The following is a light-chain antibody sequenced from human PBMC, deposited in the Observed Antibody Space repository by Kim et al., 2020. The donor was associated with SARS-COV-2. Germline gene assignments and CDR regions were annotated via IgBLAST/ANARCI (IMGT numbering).Light chain of an antibody. Sequence: PPATPPRPGTSNSVGSLGVAWLQPHQGHPPKLLSYRSDGRPSGISERFSASRSGNTASLTISGLQPEDEADYYCSAWDSSLSAWVFGEGTKVTVL. CDR1: SNSVGSLG. V-gene: IGLV10-54*04. CDR2: RSD. CDR3: SAWDSSLSAWV. J-gene: IGLJ3*02.